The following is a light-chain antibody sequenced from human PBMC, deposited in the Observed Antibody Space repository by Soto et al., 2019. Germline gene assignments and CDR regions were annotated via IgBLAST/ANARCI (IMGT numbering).Light chain of an antibody. CDR3: HQFGSSPLDT. V-gene: IGKV3-20*01. CDR2: RAS. CDR1: QTISSSF. Sequence: EIVSTQSPGTLSLSPGERATLSCRASQTISSSFLAWYQQKPGQAPRLLIYRASRRAPGIPDRFSGSGSWTDFTLTISRLEPEDFAVYYCHQFGSSPLDTFGPGTKVEIK. J-gene: IGKJ3*01.